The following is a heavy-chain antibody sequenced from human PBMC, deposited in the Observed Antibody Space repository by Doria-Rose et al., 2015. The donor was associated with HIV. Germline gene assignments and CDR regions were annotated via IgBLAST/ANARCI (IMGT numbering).Heavy chain of an antibody. CDR1: GVSLSSPGMG. CDR2: IFSDDER. Sequence: HVTLKESGPVLVNPTETLTLTCTVSGVSLSSPGMGVSWIRQPPGKDLEWLANIFSDDERSYKTSLKSILTISSDTYKSQVVITMTDMDPVDTATYYCARIKISRCYHKYYFDFWGQGTLV. J-gene: IGHJ4*02. D-gene: IGHD6-13*01. V-gene: IGHV2-26*01. CDR3: ARIKISRCYHKYYFDF.